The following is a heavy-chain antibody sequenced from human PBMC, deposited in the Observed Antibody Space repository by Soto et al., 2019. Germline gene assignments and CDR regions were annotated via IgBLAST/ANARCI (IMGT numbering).Heavy chain of an antibody. CDR3: ARACSSTSCYDVFDS. CDR1: GGSISSYY. V-gene: IGHV4-4*07. Sequence: SETLSLTCTVSGGSISSYYWSWIRQPAGKGLQWIGRIYTSGSTNYNPSLKSRVTMSVDTSKNQFSLKLSSVTAADMAVYYCARACSSTSCYDVFDSWGQGTLVTVS. J-gene: IGHJ4*02. D-gene: IGHD2-2*01. CDR2: IYTSGST.